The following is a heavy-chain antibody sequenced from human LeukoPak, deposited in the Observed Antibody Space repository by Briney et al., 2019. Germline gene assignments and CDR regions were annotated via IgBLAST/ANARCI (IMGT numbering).Heavy chain of an antibody. CDR3: ASQLVFRSPFDY. CDR1: GFTFSAYS. V-gene: IGHV3-48*02. Sequence: GGSLRLSCAASGFTFSAYSMNWVRQAPGKGLEWVSYISSSSSTMFYADSVKGRFTISRDNAKNSLYLQMSSLGDEDTAVYYCASQLVFRSPFDYWGQGTLVTVSS. J-gene: IGHJ4*02. CDR2: ISSSSSTM.